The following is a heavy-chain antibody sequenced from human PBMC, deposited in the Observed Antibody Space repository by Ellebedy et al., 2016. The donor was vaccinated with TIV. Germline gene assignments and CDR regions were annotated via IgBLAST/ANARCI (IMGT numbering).Heavy chain of an antibody. CDR1: GFTFSSYA. Sequence: GESLKISXAASGFTFSSYAMSRVRQAPGKGLEWVSAISGSGGSTYCADSVKGRFTISRDNSKNTLYLQMNSLRAEDTAVYYCAKDLDCGGDCYRYYYYYYGMDVWGQGTTVTVSS. CDR3: AKDLDCGGDCYRYYYYYYGMDV. V-gene: IGHV3-23*01. J-gene: IGHJ6*02. D-gene: IGHD2-21*02. CDR2: ISGSGGST.